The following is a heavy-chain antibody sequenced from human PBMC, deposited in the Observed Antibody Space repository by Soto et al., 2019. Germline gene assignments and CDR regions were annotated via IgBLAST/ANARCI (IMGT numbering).Heavy chain of an antibody. CDR1: GFTFSSYA. V-gene: IGHV3-30-3*01. D-gene: IGHD3-22*01. J-gene: IGHJ4*02. CDR3: ARDYYDSSATGGYYFDY. CDR2: ISYDGSNK. Sequence: QVQLVESGGGVVQPGRSLRLSCAASGFTFSSYAMHWVRQAPGKGLEWVAVISYDGSNKYYADSVKGRFTISRDNYQHTLYLQMNSLRGEDTAVYYCARDYYDSSATGGYYFDYWGQGTLVTVSS.